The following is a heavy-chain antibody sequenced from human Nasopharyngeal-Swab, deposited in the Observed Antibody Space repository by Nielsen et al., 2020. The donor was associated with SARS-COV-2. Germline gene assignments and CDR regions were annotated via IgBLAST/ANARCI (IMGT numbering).Heavy chain of an antibody. J-gene: IGHJ6*02. CDR3: ARDHQAHTIYPYYGMDV. D-gene: IGHD3-3*01. V-gene: IGHV4-31*03. CDR2: IYYSGST. CDR1: GGSISRGGYY. Sequence: SETLSLTCTVSGGSISRGGYYWSWIRQHPGKGLEWIGYIYYSGSTYYNPSLKSRVTISVDTSKNQFSLKLSSVTAADTAVYYCARDHQAHTIYPYYGMDVWGQGTTVTVSS.